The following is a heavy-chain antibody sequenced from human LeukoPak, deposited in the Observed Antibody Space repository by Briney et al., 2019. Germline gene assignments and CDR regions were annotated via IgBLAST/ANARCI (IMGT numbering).Heavy chain of an antibody. Sequence: GGSLRLSCAGSGFTFSNYAVIWVRQAPGKGLEWVSAIRGSGYDTFYADSVKGRFAISRDNSKNTVYLQMNSLRAEDTAVYYCARDPNGDYIGAFDFQRWGQGTQVTVSS. CDR2: IRGSGYDT. J-gene: IGHJ1*01. D-gene: IGHD4-17*01. V-gene: IGHV3-23*01. CDR1: GFTFSNYA. CDR3: ARDPNGDYIGAFDFQR.